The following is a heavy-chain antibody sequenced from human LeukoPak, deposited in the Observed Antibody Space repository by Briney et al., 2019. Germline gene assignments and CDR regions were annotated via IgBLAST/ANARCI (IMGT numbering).Heavy chain of an antibody. V-gene: IGHV4-38-2*01. CDR2: IYHSGST. Sequence: SETLSLTCAVSGYSISSGYYWGWIRQPPGKGLEWIGSIYHSGSTYYNPSLKSRVTMSVDTSKNQFSLKLSSVTAADTAVYYCARSRYSSGWYADYWGQGTLVTVSS. CDR1: GYSISSGYY. J-gene: IGHJ4*02. D-gene: IGHD6-19*01. CDR3: ARSRYSSGWYADY.